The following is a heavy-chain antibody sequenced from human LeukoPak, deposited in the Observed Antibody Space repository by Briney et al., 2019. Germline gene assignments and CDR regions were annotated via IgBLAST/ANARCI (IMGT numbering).Heavy chain of an antibody. V-gene: IGHV1-46*01. Sequence: ASVKVSCKASGYTFTSYYMHWVRQAPGQGLEWMGIINPSGGNTSYAQKFQGRVTMTRDTSTSTVYMELSSLRSEDTAVYYCARGGSYDYVWGSLDYWGQGTLVTVSS. D-gene: IGHD3-16*01. CDR1: GYTFTSYY. CDR3: ARGGSYDYVWGSLDY. CDR2: INPSGGNT. J-gene: IGHJ4*02.